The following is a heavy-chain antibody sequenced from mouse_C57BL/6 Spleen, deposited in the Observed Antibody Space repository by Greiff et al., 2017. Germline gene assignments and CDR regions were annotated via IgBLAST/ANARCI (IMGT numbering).Heavy chain of an antibody. D-gene: IGHD2-1*01. Sequence: EVHLVESGGGLVKPGGSLTLSCAASGFTFSDYGMHWVRQAPEKGREWVAYISSGSSTIYYADTVKGRFTISRDNAKNTLYLQMTSLRSEDTAMYYCARSLLWQKGDYMDYWGQGTTLTVSS. J-gene: IGHJ2*01. V-gene: IGHV5-17*01. CDR2: ISSGSSTI. CDR1: GFTFSDYG. CDR3: ARSLLWQKGDYMDY.